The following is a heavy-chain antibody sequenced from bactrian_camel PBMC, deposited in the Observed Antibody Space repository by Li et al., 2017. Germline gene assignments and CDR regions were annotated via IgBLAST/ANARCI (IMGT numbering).Heavy chain of an antibody. V-gene: IGHV3-2*01. J-gene: IGHJ4*01. CDR1: GFTFSTYY. D-gene: IGHD7*01. Sequence: VQLVESGGGLVQPGGSLRLSCAASGFTFSTYYMSWVRQAPGKGLEWVSTIFSDGSNTYYADSVKGRFTISRDNAKNTVYLHLNSLKTEDTAMYYCSKGILNTGPLPDFQPRRDDWGPGTQVTVS. CDR3: SKGILNTGPLPDFQPRRDD. CDR2: IFSDGSNT.